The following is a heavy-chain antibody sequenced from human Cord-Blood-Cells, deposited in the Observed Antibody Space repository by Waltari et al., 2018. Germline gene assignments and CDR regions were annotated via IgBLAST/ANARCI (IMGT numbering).Heavy chain of an antibody. V-gene: IGHV1-69*06. CDR1: GATFSSYA. D-gene: IGHD3-22*01. Sequence: QVQLVQSGAEVKKPGSSVKVSCKASGATFSSYAISWVRQAPGQGLEWMGGIIPIFGTANYAQKFQGRVTITADKSTSTAYMELSSLRSEDTAVYYCASFGPHLGGSSGYYFQHWGQGTLVTVSS. CDR2: IIPIFGTA. CDR3: ASFGPHLGGSSGYYFQH. J-gene: IGHJ1*01.